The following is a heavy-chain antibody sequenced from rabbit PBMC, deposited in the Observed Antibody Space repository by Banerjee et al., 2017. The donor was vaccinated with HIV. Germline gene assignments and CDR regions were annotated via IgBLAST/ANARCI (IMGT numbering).Heavy chain of an antibody. CDR3: ARAAVGSFDVFDP. CDR2: IEAGSSGTT. V-gene: IGHV1S40*01. Sequence: QSLEESGGDLVKPEGSLTLTCTASGFSFSSSYYMCWVRQAPGKGLEWIGCIEAGSSGTTYYASWAKGRFTISKTSSTTVTLQMTSLTAADTATYFCARAAVGSFDVFDPWGQGTLVTVS. J-gene: IGHJ2*01. CDR1: GFSFSSSYY. D-gene: IGHD3-1*01.